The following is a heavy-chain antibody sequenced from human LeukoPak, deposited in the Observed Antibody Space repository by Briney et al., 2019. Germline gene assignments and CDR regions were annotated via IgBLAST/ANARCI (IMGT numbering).Heavy chain of an antibody. CDR3: ARQKAVAGDIDY. V-gene: IGHV1-18*04. CDR1: GYTFTGYY. J-gene: IGHJ4*02. D-gene: IGHD6-19*01. Sequence: ASVKVSCKASGYTFTGYYMHWVRQAPGQGLEWMGWISAYNGNTNYAQKLQGRVTMTTDTSTSTAYMELRSLRSDDTAVYYCARQKAVAGDIDYWGQGTLVTVSS. CDR2: ISAYNGNT.